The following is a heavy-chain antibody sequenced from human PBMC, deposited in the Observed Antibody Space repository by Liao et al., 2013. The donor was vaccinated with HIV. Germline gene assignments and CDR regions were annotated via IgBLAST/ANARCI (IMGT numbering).Heavy chain of an antibody. Sequence: QVQLQQWGAGLLKPSETLSLTCAVYGGSFSGYYWSWIRQPPGKGLEWIGEINHSGSTNYNPSLKSRVTISVDTSKNQFSLKLSSVTAADTAVYYCARSHANCFDYWGQGNPGHRLL. V-gene: IGHV4-34*01. J-gene: IGHJ4*02. CDR2: INHSGST. CDR1: GGSFSGYY. CDR3: ARSHANCFDY.